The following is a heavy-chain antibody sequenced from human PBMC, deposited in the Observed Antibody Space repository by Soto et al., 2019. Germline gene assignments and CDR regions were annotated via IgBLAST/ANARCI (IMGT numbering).Heavy chain of an antibody. Sequence: ASVKVSCKASGFTFTSSAVQLVRQARGQRLEWIGWIVVGSGNTNYAQKFQERVTITRDMSTSTAYMELSSLRSEDTAVYYCAAGYDLFDYYYYGMDVWVQGTTVTVSS. J-gene: IGHJ6*02. D-gene: IGHD5-12*01. CDR2: IVVGSGNT. CDR1: GFTFTSSA. CDR3: AAGYDLFDYYYYGMDV. V-gene: IGHV1-58*01.